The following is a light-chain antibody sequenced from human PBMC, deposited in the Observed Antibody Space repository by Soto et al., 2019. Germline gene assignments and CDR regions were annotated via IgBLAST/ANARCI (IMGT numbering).Light chain of an antibody. J-gene: IGKJ4*01. CDR3: QEYNDWRPIT. CDR1: QSISTK. CDR2: GAS. V-gene: IGKV3-15*01. Sequence: IVMTQSPATLSVSPGGRATLSCRASQSISTKLAWYQQKPGQAPRLLIYGASTRAPGITVRFSGSGSGTEFTLTITSLQSEDFAVYYCQEYNDWRPITFGGGTKVEIK.